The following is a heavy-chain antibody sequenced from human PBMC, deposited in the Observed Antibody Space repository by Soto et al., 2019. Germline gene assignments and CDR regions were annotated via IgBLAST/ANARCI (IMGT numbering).Heavy chain of an antibody. CDR2: ISAYNGNT. CDR1: VYTFTSYG. V-gene: IGHV1-18*04. CDR3: ARDLLRGTHYFDY. J-gene: IGHJ4*02. Sequence: SVKVSCKASVYTFTSYGISWVRQAPGQGLEWMGWISAYNGNTNYAQKLQGRVTMTTETSTSTAYMELRSLRSDDTAVYYCARDLLRGTHYFDYWGQGTLVTGSS. D-gene: IGHD1-1*01.